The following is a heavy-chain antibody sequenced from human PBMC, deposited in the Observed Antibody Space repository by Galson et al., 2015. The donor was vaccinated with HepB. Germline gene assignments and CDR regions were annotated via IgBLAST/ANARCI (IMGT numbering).Heavy chain of an antibody. CDR2: ISWDGGST. CDR3: AKDHTYSSGWTSTLDY. J-gene: IGHJ4*02. V-gene: IGHV3-43D*03. Sequence: SLRLSCAASGFTFDDYAMHWVRQAPGKGLEWVSLISWDGGSTYYADSVKGRFTISRDNSKNSLYLQMNSLRAEDTALYYCAKDHTYSSGWTSTLDYWGQGTLVTVSS. CDR1: GFTFDDYA. D-gene: IGHD6-19*01.